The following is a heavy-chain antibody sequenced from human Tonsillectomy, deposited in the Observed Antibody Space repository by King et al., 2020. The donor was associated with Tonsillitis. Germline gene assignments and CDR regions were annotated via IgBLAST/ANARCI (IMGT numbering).Heavy chain of an antibody. CDR1: GFTFNDYW. V-gene: IGHV3-74*01. CDR3: AREATVGGRYFDY. J-gene: IGHJ4*02. D-gene: IGHD3-16*01. Sequence: VQLVESGGGLVQPGGSLRLSCAASGFTFNDYWMHWVRHVPGRGLVWVSRISTDGDTTNYADSVKGRFTISRDNANNTLYLQINSLRAEDTAVYYCAREATVGGRYFDYWGQGILVTVSS. CDR2: ISTDGDTT.